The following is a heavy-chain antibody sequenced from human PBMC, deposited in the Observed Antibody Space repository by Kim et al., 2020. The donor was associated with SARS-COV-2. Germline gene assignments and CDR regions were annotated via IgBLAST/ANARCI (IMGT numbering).Heavy chain of an antibody. V-gene: IGHV3-30*18. Sequence: GGSLRLSCADSGVTFSSYGMHWVHHAPGNGRDGGAVISYDRRHKNYADSGKAPFTIYRDNSNNTLSLQMNSLGDEATAVYYCTNDLKIGHGSCWYYYYYG. CDR1: GVTFSSYG. D-gene: IGHD6-19*01. J-gene: IGHJ6*01. CDR3: TNDLKIGHGSCWYYYYYG. CDR2: ISYDRRHK.